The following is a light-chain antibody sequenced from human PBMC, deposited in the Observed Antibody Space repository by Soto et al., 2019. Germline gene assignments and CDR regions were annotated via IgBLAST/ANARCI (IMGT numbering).Light chain of an antibody. CDR3: QQYDSTPWT. CDR2: GAS. V-gene: IGKV3-20*01. CDR1: QGLSSTS. J-gene: IGKJ1*01. Sequence: EVVLTQSPGTLSLSPGERAALSGRASQGLSSTSLAWYQQKPGHGPRLLIYGASRRATGIPDRFCASESGTDFTLTISSLEAEDFAVYFCQQYDSTPWTFGQVTRVESK.